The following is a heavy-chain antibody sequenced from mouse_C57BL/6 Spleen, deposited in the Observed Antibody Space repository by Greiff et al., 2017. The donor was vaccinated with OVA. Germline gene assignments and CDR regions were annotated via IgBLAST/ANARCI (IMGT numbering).Heavy chain of an antibody. J-gene: IGHJ4*01. D-gene: IGHD2-1*01. CDR2: IWSDGST. V-gene: IGHV2-6-1*01. Sequence: VKLMESGPGLVQPSQSLSITCTVSGFSLTSYGVHWVRQPPGKGLEWLVVIWSDGSTTYNSALKSRLSISKDNSKSQVFLKMNSLQTDDTAMYYCARQGYGNSYAMDYWGQGTSVTVSS. CDR3: ARQGYGNSYAMDY. CDR1: GFSLTSYG.